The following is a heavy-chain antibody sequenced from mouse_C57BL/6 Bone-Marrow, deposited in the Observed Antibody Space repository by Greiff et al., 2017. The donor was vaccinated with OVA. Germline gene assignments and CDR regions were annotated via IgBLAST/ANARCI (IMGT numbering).Heavy chain of an antibody. CDR1: GYTFTDYY. Sequence: EVQLVESGPELVKPGASVKISCKASGYTFTDYYMNWVKPSHGKSLEWIGDINPNNGGTSYNQKFKGKATLTVDKSSSTAYMELRSLTSEDSAVYYCAREGNGYYFDYWGQGTTLTVSS. CDR2: INPNNGGT. V-gene: IGHV1-26*01. CDR3: AREGNGYYFDY. J-gene: IGHJ2*01.